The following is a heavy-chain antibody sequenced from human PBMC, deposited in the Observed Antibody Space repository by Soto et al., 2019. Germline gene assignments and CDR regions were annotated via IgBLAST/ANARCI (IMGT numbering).Heavy chain of an antibody. Sequence: EVQLLESGGGLVQPGGSLSLSCAASGFPFGSHAMSWVRQAPGKGLEWVSLVSGNGGTTNYADSVKGRFTISRDNSQKTLYLQMNSLRAEDTAIYYCAKGKAHTLFGVDTLFDYWGQGTLVTVSS. V-gene: IGHV3-23*01. CDR2: VSGNGGTT. CDR3: AKGKAHTLFGVDTLFDY. J-gene: IGHJ4*02. CDR1: GFPFGSHA. D-gene: IGHD3-3*01.